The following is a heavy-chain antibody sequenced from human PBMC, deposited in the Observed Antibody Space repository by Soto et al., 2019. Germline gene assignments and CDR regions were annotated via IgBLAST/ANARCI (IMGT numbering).Heavy chain of an antibody. J-gene: IGHJ4*02. CDR3: ARPHCGGDCYMFDY. Sequence: ASVKVSCKASGYSFTSYGISWVRQAPGQGLEWMGWISAYNGKTYYAQRLQGRVTMTTDTSTTTTYMELRSLRSEDTAVYYCARPHCGGDCYMFDYWGQGTLVTVSS. D-gene: IGHD2-21*02. CDR2: ISAYNGKT. V-gene: IGHV1-18*01. CDR1: GYSFTSYG.